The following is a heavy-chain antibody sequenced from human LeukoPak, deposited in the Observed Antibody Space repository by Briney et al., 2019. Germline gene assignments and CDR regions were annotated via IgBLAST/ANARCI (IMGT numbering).Heavy chain of an antibody. CDR1: GGSISSYY. CDR2: IYYSGST. Sequence: SETLSLTCSVSGGSISSYYWSWIRQPPGKGLEWIGYIYYSGSTNYNPSLKSRVTISLDTSKSQFSLKLTSVTAADAAVYYCARAPIPYDRSRTDYRFDPWGQGTLVTVAS. J-gene: IGHJ5*02. D-gene: IGHD3-16*01. CDR3: ARAPIPYDRSRTDYRFDP. V-gene: IGHV4-59*01.